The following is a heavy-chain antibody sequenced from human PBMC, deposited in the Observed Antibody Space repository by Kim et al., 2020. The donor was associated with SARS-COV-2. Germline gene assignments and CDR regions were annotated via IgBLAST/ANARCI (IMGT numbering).Heavy chain of an antibody. Sequence: SETLSLTCTVSGGSISSYYWSWIRQPPGKGLEWIGYIYYSGSTNYNPSLKSRVTISVDTSKNQFSLKLSSVTAADTAVYYCAMGFSGDYAQPEYWGQGTLVTVSS. D-gene: IGHD4-17*01. CDR2: IYYSGST. CDR1: GGSISSYY. CDR3: AMGFSGDYAQPEY. J-gene: IGHJ4*02. V-gene: IGHV4-59*08.